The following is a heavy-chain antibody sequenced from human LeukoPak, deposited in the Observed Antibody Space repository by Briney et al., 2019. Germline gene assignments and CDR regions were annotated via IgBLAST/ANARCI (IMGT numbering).Heavy chain of an antibody. Sequence: GGSLRLSCSASGFTSSSYAMHWVRQAPGQGLEYVSAISSNWGTTYYADSVKCRFTISRDNSKNTLYLQMSSLRAEDTAVYFCVRGYSFGPYGMDVWGQGTTVTVSS. CDR2: ISSNWGTT. CDR1: GFTSSSYA. D-gene: IGHD2-15*01. CDR3: VRGYSFGPYGMDV. J-gene: IGHJ6*02. V-gene: IGHV3-64D*09.